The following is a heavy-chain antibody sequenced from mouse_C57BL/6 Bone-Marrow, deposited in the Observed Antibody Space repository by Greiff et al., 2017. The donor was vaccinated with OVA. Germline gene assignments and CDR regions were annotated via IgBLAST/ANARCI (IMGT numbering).Heavy chain of an antibody. CDR1: GFNIKNYY. D-gene: IGHD1-1*02. V-gene: IGHV14-3*01. Sequence: EVQLQQSVAELVRPGASVKLSCTASGFNIKNYYMHWVKQRPEQGLEWIGRIDPANGNTKYAAKFQGKATITGDKSSNTAYLQLSGLTSEDTAIYCCSGSYYFDYWGQGTTLTVSS. J-gene: IGHJ2*01. CDR2: IDPANGNT. CDR3: SGSYYFDY.